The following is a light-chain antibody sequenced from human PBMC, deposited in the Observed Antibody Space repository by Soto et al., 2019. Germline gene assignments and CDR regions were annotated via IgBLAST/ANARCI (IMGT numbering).Light chain of an antibody. J-gene: IGLJ2*01. Sequence: QSVLTQPPSVSGAPGQRVTISCTGSNSNIGAGYDVHWYQQPPGTAPKLLIYGNSNRPSGVPDRFSGSKSGTSASLAITGLQAEDEADYYCQSYDTSLSGFVVFGGGTKVTVL. CDR1: NSNIGAGYD. V-gene: IGLV1-40*01. CDR2: GNS. CDR3: QSYDTSLSGFVV.